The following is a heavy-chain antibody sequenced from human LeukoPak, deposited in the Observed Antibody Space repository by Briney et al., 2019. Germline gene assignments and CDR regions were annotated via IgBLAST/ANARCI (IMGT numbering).Heavy chain of an antibody. Sequence: AGGSLRLSCAASGFTFSSYAMSWVRQAPGKGLEWVSAISGSGGSTYYAGSVKGRFTISRDNSKNTLYLQMNSLRAEDTAVYYCAKLRAYYYDSSGYSETKTPQIYFDYWGQGTLVTVSS. CDR1: GFTFSSYA. D-gene: IGHD3-22*01. CDR3: AKLRAYYYDSSGYSETKTPQIYFDY. V-gene: IGHV3-23*01. J-gene: IGHJ4*02. CDR2: ISGSGGST.